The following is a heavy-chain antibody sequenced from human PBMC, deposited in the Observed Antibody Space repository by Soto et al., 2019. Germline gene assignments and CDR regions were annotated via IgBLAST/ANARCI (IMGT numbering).Heavy chain of an antibody. CDR2: INHSGST. J-gene: IGHJ4*03. Sequence: SETLSLTCAFYGGSFSGYYWTWIRQPPGTGLEWIGEINHSGSTNYNPSLKSRVTISVDTSKNQFSLKLTSVTAADTAVYYCARGKIKDLVHSWGPGTLGNGFS. CDR3: ARGKIKDLVHS. D-gene: IGHD3-16*02. CDR1: GGSFSGYY. V-gene: IGHV4-34*01.